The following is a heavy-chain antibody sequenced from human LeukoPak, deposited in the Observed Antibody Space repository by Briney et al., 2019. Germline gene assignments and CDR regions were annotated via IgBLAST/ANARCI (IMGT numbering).Heavy chain of an antibody. D-gene: IGHD6-25*01. J-gene: IGHJ4*02. CDR2: TYYRSKWYN. CDR3: ARVMDYTSGWPRVDY. CDR1: GDSVSSNSAA. Sequence: SQTLSLTSAISGDSVSSNSAAWNWIRQSPSRGLESLGRTYYRSKWYNDYAVSVKSRITINPDTSKNQFSLQMNSVTPEDTAVYYCARVMDYTSGWPRVDYWGQGTLVTVSS. V-gene: IGHV6-1*01.